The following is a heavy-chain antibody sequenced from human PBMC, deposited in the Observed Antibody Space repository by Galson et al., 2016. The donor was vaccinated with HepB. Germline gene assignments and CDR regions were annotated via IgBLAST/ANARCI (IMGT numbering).Heavy chain of an antibody. CDR2: SNSGGRM. J-gene: IGHJ5*02. V-gene: IGHV3-23*01. CDR3: AKEVPNAFDP. CDR1: GFTFSSYG. Sequence: SLRLSCAVSGFTFSSYGMSWVRQAPGKGPEWVSASNSGGRMFYADSVTGRFTISRDTSKNTLYLQMHSLRAEDTAVYYCAKEVPNAFDPWGQGTLVTVSS. D-gene: IGHD2-8*01.